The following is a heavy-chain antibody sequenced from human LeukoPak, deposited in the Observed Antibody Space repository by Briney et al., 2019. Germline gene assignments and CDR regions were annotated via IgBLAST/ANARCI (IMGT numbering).Heavy chain of an antibody. V-gene: IGHV3-23*01. CDR1: GFTFSSHA. Sequence: GGSLRLFCAASGFTFSSHAMSWVRQAPGKGLEWVSVISGSGGSTYYADSVKGRFTISRDKSKNTLYMQMNSLRAEDTAVYYCAKILVGGVRDAFDIWGQGTMVTVSS. CDR3: AKILVGGVRDAFDI. J-gene: IGHJ3*02. CDR2: ISGSGGST. D-gene: IGHD2-15*01.